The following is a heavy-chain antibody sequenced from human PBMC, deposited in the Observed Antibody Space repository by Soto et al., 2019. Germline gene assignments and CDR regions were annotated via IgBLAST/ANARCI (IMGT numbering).Heavy chain of an antibody. CDR2: ISGSGGST. CDR1: GFTFSSYA. J-gene: IGHJ4*02. Sequence: LRLSCAASGFTFSSYAMSWVRQAPGKGLEWVSAISGSGGSTYYADSVKGRFTISRDNSKNTLYLQMNSLRAEDTAVYYCAKDRFLEWLFDYWGQGTLVTVSS. CDR3: AKDRFLEWLFDY. D-gene: IGHD3-3*01. V-gene: IGHV3-23*01.